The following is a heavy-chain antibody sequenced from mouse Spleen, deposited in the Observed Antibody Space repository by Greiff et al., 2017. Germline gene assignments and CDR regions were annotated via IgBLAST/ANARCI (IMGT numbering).Heavy chain of an antibody. CDR3: ARSYSLPCAMDY. CDR1: GFTFTDYY. CDR2: IRNKANGYTT. D-gene: IGHD6-2*01. V-gene: IGHV7-3*01. J-gene: IGHJ4*01. Sequence: EVKLQESGGGLVQPGGSLSLSCAASGFTFTDYYMSWVRQPPGKALEWLGFIRNKANGYTTEYSASVKGRFTISRDNSQSILYLQMNALRAEDSATYYCARSYSLPCAMDYWGQGTSVTVSS.